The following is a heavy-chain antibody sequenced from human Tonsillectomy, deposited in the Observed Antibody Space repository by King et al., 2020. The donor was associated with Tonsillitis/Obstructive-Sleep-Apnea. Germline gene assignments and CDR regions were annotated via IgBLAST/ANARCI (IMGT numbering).Heavy chain of an antibody. V-gene: IGHV3-21*01. Sequence: QLVQSGGGLVKPGGSLRLSCAASGFTFSSYSMNWVRQAPGKGLEWVSAISTGSSYIYHADSVKGRFTISRDNAKNSLYLKMNSLRAEDTAVYYCARDSDDAFDIWGLGTMVTVSS. J-gene: IGHJ3*02. CDR3: ARDSDDAFDI. CDR2: ISTGSSYI. CDR1: GFTFSSYS.